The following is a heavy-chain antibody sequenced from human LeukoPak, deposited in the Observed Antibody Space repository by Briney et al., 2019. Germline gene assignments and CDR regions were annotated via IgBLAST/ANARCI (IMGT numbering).Heavy chain of an antibody. CDR2: INPNSGGT. CDR1: GYTFTDYY. CDR3: ARDRGSKRVAYCGGDCYIGYFDL. D-gene: IGHD2-21*02. Sequence: GAAVKGCCMASGYTFTDYYIQWVRKTPGQGLEWMGWINPNSGGTNSAQKFQVRVTMTRDTSVITAYMELSRLRSEDTAVYYCARDRGSKRVAYCGGDCYIGYFDLWGRGALGSASS. J-gene: IGHJ2*01. V-gene: IGHV1-2*02.